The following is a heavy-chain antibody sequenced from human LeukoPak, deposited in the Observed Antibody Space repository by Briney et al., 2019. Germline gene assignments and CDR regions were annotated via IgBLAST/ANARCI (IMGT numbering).Heavy chain of an antibody. Sequence: PGGPLRLSCAASGFTVSSNYMSWVRQAPGKGLEWVSVIYSGGSTYYADSVKGRFTISRDNSKNTLYLQMNSLRAEDTAVYYCARDRASVSSSSSTRYYYYYGMDVWGQGTTVTVSS. J-gene: IGHJ6*02. CDR3: ARDRASVSSSSSTRYYYYYGMDV. D-gene: IGHD6-6*01. V-gene: IGHV3-53*01. CDR2: IYSGGST. CDR1: GFTVSSNY.